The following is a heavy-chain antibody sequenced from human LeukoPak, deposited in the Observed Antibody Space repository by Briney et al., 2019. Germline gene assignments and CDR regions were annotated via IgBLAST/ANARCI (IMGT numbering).Heavy chain of an antibody. CDR1: GFTVSSNH. Sequence: GGSLRLSCAASGFTVSSNHMSWVRQAPGKGLEWVSVIYSGGITHYADSVKGRFTISRDNSKNTLYLQMNSLRAEDTAVYYCGRPEYMGYDYPFNYWGQGTLVTVSS. J-gene: IGHJ4*02. V-gene: IGHV3-53*01. CDR3: GRPEYMGYDYPFNY. CDR2: IYSGGIT. D-gene: IGHD5-12*01.